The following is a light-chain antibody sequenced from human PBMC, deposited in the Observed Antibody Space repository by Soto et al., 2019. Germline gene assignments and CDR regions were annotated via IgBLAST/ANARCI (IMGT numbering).Light chain of an antibody. V-gene: IGKV1-33*01. CDR3: QQYDNPLFT. J-gene: IGKJ3*01. Sequence: DIQMTQSPSSLSASVGDRVTITCQASQDISNYLNWYQQKPGKAPKLLIYDASNLETGVPSRFRGSGSGTDFTFTISSLQPEDFATYYCQQYDNPLFTFGPGTKVDIK. CDR2: DAS. CDR1: QDISNY.